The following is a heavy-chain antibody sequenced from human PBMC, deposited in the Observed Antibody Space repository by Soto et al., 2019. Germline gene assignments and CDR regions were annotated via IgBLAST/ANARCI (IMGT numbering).Heavy chain of an antibody. CDR1: GGTFSSYA. J-gene: IGHJ4*02. D-gene: IGHD3-22*01. CDR2: IIPIFGTA. V-gene: IGHV1-69*06. Sequence: SVKVSCKASGGTFSSYAISWVRQAPGQGLEWMGGIIPIFGTANYAQKFQGRVTITADKSTSTAYMELSSLRSEDTAVYYCARAQGHYYDSSGYYLDYWGQGTLVTVSS. CDR3: ARAQGHYYDSSGYYLDY.